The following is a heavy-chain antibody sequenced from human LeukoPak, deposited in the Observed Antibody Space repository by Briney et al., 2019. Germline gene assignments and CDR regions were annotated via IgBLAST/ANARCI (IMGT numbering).Heavy chain of an antibody. Sequence: SETLSLTCAVSGGSVSSSNWWSWVRQPPGKGLEWIGEIYHSGSTNYNPSLKSRVTISVDKSKNQFSLKLSSVTAADTAVYYCARNQIGDDAFDIWGQGTMVTVSS. CDR3: ARNQIGDDAFDI. CDR1: GGSVSSSNW. V-gene: IGHV4-4*02. CDR2: IYHSGST. J-gene: IGHJ3*02. D-gene: IGHD3-10*01.